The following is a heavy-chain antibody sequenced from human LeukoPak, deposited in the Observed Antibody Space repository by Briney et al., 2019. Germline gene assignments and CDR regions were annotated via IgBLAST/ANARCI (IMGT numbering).Heavy chain of an antibody. Sequence: GESLKISCKASGFSFTTYSIGWVRPMPGKGLEWMGIIYIGDSDTRYSPSFQGQVSISADKSITTAYLQWSSLKASDTAMYYCARGTALRHYYFDYWGQGSLVTVSS. D-gene: IGHD1/OR15-1a*01. CDR2: IYIGDSDT. V-gene: IGHV5-51*01. CDR1: GFSFTTYS. CDR3: ARGTALRHYYFDY. J-gene: IGHJ4*02.